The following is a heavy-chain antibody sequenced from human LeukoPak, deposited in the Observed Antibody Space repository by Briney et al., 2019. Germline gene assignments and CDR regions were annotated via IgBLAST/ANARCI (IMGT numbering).Heavy chain of an antibody. D-gene: IGHD3-22*01. CDR1: GGSISSGDYY. V-gene: IGHV4-30-4*01. J-gene: IGHJ4*02. Sequence: SETLSLTCTVSGGSISSGDYYWSWIRQPPGKGLEWIGYIYYSGSTYYNPSLESRVTISVDTSKNQFSLKLSSVTAADTAVYYCARANYYDSSGVDYWGQGTLVTVSS. CDR2: IYYSGST. CDR3: ARANYYDSSGVDY.